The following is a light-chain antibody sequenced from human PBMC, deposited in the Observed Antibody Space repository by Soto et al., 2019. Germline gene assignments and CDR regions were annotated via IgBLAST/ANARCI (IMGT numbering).Light chain of an antibody. J-gene: IGKJ2*01. CDR1: QSVSSY. CDR2: DAS. V-gene: IGKV3-11*01. Sequence: EIVLTQSPATLSLSPGERATLSCRASQSVSSYLAWYQQKPGQAPRLLIYDASSRATGIPARFSGSRSGTDFTLTISSLEPEDFAVYYCQQRSNGYTFGQGTKLEIK. CDR3: QQRSNGYT.